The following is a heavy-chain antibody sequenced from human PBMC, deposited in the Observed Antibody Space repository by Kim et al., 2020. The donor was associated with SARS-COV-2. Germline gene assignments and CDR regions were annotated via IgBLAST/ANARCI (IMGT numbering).Heavy chain of an antibody. V-gene: IGHV3-33*06. CDR1: GFTFSSYG. J-gene: IGHJ6*02. Sequence: GGSLRLSCAASGFTFSSYGMHWVRQAPGKGLEWVAVIWYDGSNKYYADSVKGRFTISRDNSKNTLYLQMNSLRAEDTAVYYCAKVRLYGSGSYYVFGGMDVWGQGTTVTVSS. CDR2: IWYDGSNK. D-gene: IGHD3-10*01. CDR3: AKVRLYGSGSYYVFGGMDV.